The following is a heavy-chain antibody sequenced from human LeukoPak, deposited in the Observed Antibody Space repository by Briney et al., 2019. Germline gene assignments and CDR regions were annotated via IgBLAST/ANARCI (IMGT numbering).Heavy chain of an antibody. J-gene: IGHJ4*02. CDR3: ARDSVRRDGYSYFDY. V-gene: IGHV1-69*04. Sequence: SVKVSFKSCVCTYIIYVSSGVGQAPGQGRAWVGRINPILGIANYAQKFQGRVTITAHKSTSTAYMELSSLRSEDTAVYYCARDSVRRDGYSYFDYWGQGTLVTVSS. CDR1: VCTYIIYV. CDR2: INPILGIA. D-gene: IGHD5-24*01.